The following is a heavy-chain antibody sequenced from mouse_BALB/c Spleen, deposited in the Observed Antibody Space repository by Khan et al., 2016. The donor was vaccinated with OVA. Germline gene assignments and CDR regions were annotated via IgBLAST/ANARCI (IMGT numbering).Heavy chain of an antibody. J-gene: IGHJ4*01. V-gene: IGHV5-6*01. CDR2: ISTSGSYT. Sequence: EVELVESGGDLVKPGGSLKLSCAASGFTFSSYGMSWVRQTPDKRLEWVAIISTSGSYTYYPDSVKGRFTISRDNAKNTLYLQMSSRKSEDTAMYYCARCLYGSSYDYYAMDYWGQGTSVTVSS. CDR3: ARCLYGSSYDYYAMDY. D-gene: IGHD1-1*01. CDR1: GFTFSSYG.